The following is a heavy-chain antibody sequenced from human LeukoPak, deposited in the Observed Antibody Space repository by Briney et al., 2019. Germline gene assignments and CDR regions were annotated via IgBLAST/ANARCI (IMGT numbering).Heavy chain of an antibody. CDR2: ISYDGSNK. CDR1: GFTFSSYA. V-gene: IGHV3-30-3*01. CDR3: ARDSDLSYYYDSSGYYYGNAFDI. D-gene: IGHD3-22*01. J-gene: IGHJ3*02. Sequence: GGSLRLSCAASGFTFSSYAMHWVRQAPGKGLEWVAVISYDGSNKYYADSVKGRLTISRDNSKNTLYLQMNSLRAEDTAVYYCARDSDLSYYYDSSGYYYGNAFDIWGQGTMVTVSS.